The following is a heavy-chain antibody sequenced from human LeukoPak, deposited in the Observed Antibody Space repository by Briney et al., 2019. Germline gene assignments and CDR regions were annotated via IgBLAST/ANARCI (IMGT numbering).Heavy chain of an antibody. CDR3: ARGGALLGGSWYFDY. D-gene: IGHD3-16*01. J-gene: IGHJ4*02. V-gene: IGHV1-2*02. CDR1: GYIFSDYY. Sequence: ASVKVSCKASGYIFSDYYIHWVRQAPGQGLGWMGWISPNSGGTTYAQKFQSRVTMTRDTSISTAYMELSSLRSDDTAVYYCARGGALLGGSWYFDYWGQGTLVTVFS. CDR2: ISPNSGGT.